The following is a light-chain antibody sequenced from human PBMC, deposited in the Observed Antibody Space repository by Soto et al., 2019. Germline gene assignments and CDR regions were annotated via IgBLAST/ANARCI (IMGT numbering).Light chain of an antibody. J-gene: IGLJ1*01. Sequence: QSVLTQPASVSGSPGQSITISCTGTSSDVGGYDYVSWYQQHPGKAPRLMIYNASNRPSGVSHRFSGSRSGNTASLTISGLQAEDEADYYCSSYTSGSTLYVFGTGTKVTVL. V-gene: IGLV2-14*03. CDR2: NAS. CDR1: SSDVGGYDY. CDR3: SSYTSGSTLYV.